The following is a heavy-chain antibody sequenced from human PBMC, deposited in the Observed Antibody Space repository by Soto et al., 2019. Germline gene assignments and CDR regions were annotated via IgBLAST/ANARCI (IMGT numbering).Heavy chain of an antibody. Sequence: GSLRLSCATSGFTFSSRWMHWVRQAPGKGLVWVSYINSDGSTTTYADSVKGRFTISRDNAKNTVYLQMNSLRVDDTAVYYCARDTSYSTDYWGQGTLVTVPQ. D-gene: IGHD2-2*01. CDR3: ARDTSYSTDY. CDR1: GFTFSSRW. V-gene: IGHV3-74*01. J-gene: IGHJ4*02. CDR2: INSDGSTT.